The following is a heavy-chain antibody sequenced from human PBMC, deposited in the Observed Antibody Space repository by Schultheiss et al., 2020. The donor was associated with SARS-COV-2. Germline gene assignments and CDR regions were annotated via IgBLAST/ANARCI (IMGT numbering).Heavy chain of an antibody. CDR3: ARGMLRGYSGYDGWFDP. D-gene: IGHD5-12*01. CDR2: IYYSGST. Sequence: SETLSLTCAVYGGSFSGYYWSWIRQHPGKGLEWIGYIYYSGSTYYNPSLKSRVTISLDTSRNQFSLKLSSVTAADTAVYYCARGMLRGYSGYDGWFDPWGQGTLVTVSS. V-gene: IGHV4-34*01. J-gene: IGHJ5*02. CDR1: GGSFSGYY.